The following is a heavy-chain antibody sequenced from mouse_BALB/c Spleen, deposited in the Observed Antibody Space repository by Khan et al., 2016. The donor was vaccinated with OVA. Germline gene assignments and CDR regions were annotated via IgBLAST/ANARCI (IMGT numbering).Heavy chain of an antibody. Sequence: QRQESGPGLVKPSQSLSLTCTVTGYSITSGYGWTWIRQFPGNKLEWMGYISYSSSANYNPSLKSRISITRYTSKNQFFLQLNSVTTEDTATSYCARTARRKYWGQGTTLTVPS. J-gene: IGHJ2*01. CDR1: GYSITSGYG. D-gene: IGHD1-2*01. CDR2: ISYSSSA. V-gene: IGHV3-2*02. CDR3: ARTARRKY.